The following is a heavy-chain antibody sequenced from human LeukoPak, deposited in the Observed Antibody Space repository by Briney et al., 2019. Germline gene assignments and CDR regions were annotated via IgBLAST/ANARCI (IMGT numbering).Heavy chain of an antibody. CDR3: VAGTTY. J-gene: IGHJ4*02. D-gene: IGHD6-19*01. CDR1: GFTFRNLW. CDR2: IKQDGCQK. V-gene: IGHV3-7*05. Sequence: GGPLRLSCAASGFTFRNLWMTWLRQAPGKGVEWVAIIKQDGCQKYYVDSVKGRFIISRDNARNTLYLQMNNLRAEDTAVYWAVAGTTYWGQGTLVTVSS.